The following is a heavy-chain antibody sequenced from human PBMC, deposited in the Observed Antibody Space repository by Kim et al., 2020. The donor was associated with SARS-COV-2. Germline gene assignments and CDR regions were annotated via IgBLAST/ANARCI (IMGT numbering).Heavy chain of an antibody. D-gene: IGHD6-13*01. CDR3: ARVGPYSSSWYGVDQH. V-gene: IGHV4-39*07. CDR2: IYYSGST. CDR1: GGSISSSSYY. Sequence: SETLSLTCTVSGGSISSSSYYWGWIRQPPGKGLEWIASIYYSGSTYYNPSLKSRVTISVDTSKNQFSLKLSSVTAADTAVYYCARVGPYSSSWYGVDQHWGQGTLVTVSS. J-gene: IGHJ1*01.